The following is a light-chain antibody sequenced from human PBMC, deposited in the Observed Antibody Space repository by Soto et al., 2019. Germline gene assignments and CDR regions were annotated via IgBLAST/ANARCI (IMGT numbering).Light chain of an antibody. J-gene: IGKJ1*01. CDR2: GAS. Sequence: EIVMTQSPATLSLSPGERATLSCRASQSVSSSYLSWYQQKPGQAPRLLIYGASTRATGIPARFSGSGSGTDFTLTISSLEPEDFAVYYCQHDDNLPWTFGEVTKVEIK. CDR1: QSVSSSY. V-gene: IGKV3D-7*01. CDR3: QHDDNLPWT.